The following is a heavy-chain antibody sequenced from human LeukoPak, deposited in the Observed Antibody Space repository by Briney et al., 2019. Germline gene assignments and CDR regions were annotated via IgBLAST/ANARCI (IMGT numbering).Heavy chain of an antibody. D-gene: IGHD1-26*01. CDR1: GFTFSNYW. Sequence: GGSLRLSCAASGFTFSNYWMGWVRQAPGKRPEWVANVNIDGSEKYYADSVKGRFSISRDNARNSVYLQMASLRVEDTAVYYCARDPVEWELLLDYWGQGTLVTVAS. J-gene: IGHJ4*02. CDR3: ARDPVEWELLLDY. CDR2: VNIDGSEK. V-gene: IGHV3-7*01.